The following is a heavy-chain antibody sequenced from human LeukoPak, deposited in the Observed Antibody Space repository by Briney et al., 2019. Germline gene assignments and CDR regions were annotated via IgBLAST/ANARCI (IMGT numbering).Heavy chain of an antibody. V-gene: IGHV4-59*01. CDR2: IYYSGST. CDR1: GGSISSYY. D-gene: IGHD3-22*01. J-gene: IGHJ4*02. Sequence: PSETLSLTCTVSGGSISSYYWSWIRQPPAKGLEWIGYIYYSGSTNYNPSLKSRVTISVDTSKNQFSLKLSSVTAAHTAVYYCASQSWDSSGYYFDYWGRGTLVTVSS. CDR3: ASQSWDSSGYYFDY.